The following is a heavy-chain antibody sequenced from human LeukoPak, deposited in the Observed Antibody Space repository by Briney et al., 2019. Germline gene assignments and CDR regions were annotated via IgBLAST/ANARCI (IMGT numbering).Heavy chain of an antibody. D-gene: IGHD6-13*01. Sequence: SETLSLTCAVSDYSISSGYYWCWIRQPPRKVLELIGIIYHSGSTYYNPSLKSRVTISVDTSKNQFSLKLSSVTAADTAVYFCARAYSSTWYGGDTFDIWGQGTMVTVSS. CDR1: DYSISSGYY. V-gene: IGHV4-38-2*01. CDR3: ARAYSSTWYGGDTFDI. CDR2: IYHSGST. J-gene: IGHJ3*02.